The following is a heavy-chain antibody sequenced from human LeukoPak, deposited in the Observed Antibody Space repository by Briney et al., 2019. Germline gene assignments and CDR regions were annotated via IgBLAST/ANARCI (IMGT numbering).Heavy chain of an antibody. Sequence: GGSLRLSCAASGFTFSSYGMHWVRQAPGKGLKWVAFTRYDGSNKYYADSVKGRFTISRDNSKNTLYLQMNSLRAEDTAVYYCAKEGTSYYYMDVWGKGTTVTVSS. CDR2: TRYDGSNK. CDR3: AKEGTSYYYMDV. J-gene: IGHJ6*03. CDR1: GFTFSSYG. V-gene: IGHV3-30*02. D-gene: IGHD2-2*01.